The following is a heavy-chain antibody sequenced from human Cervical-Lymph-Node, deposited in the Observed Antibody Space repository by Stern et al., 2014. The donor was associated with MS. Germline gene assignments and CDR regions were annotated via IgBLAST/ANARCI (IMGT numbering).Heavy chain of an antibody. J-gene: IGHJ4*02. V-gene: IGHV3-30*03. CDR2: ISYDGNHK. D-gene: IGHD2-8*01. CDR3: ARDYEDTSMLFDH. CDR1: GFTFSSFG. Sequence: VQLVESGGAVVQPGRSLRLSCAAFGFTFSSFGMHWVRQATGTGLAWVTVISYDGNHKYYAASVKGRFTIARDNSKNTLHLQMNSVTPDDTAIYYCARDYEDTSMLFDHWGQGTLVTVSS.